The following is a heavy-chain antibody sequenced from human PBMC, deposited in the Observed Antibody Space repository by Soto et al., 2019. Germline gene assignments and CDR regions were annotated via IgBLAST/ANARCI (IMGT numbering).Heavy chain of an antibody. CDR3: ARADGRFYGMDV. Sequence: SVKVSCKASGGTFSSYAISWVRQAPGQGLEWMGGIIPIFGTANYAQKFQGRVTITADESTSTAYMELSSLRSEDTAVYYCARADGRFYGMDVWGQGTTVTVSS. J-gene: IGHJ6*02. CDR1: GGTFSSYA. CDR2: IIPIFGTA. V-gene: IGHV1-69*13.